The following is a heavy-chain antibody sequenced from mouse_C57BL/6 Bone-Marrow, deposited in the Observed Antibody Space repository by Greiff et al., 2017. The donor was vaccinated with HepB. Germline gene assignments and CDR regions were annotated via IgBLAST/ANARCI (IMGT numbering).Heavy chain of an antibody. V-gene: IGHV1-52*01. CDR1: GYTFTSYW. D-gene: IGHD1-2*01. Sequence: QVQLKQPGAELVRPGSSVKLSCKASGYTFTSYWMHWVKQRPIQGLEWIGNIDPSDSETHYNQKFKDKATLTVDKSSSTAYMQLSSLTSEDSAVYYCARDPLLRYWYFDVWGTGTTVTVSS. CDR3: ARDPLLRYWYFDV. CDR2: IDPSDSET. J-gene: IGHJ1*03.